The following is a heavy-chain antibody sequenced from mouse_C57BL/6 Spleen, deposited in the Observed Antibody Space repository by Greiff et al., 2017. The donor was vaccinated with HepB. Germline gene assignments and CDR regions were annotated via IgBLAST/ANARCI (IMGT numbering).Heavy chain of an antibody. J-gene: IGHJ2*01. CDR2: IYTGDGDT. CDR1: GYAFSSHW. CDR3: ARTSAFGC. V-gene: IGHV1-80*01. Sequence: QVQLQQSGAEPVKPGASVKISCKASGYAFSSHWKNWVKQRPGKGLEWIGQIYTGDGDTNYNGKVKGKATLTADKSTSTAYLQLGSLACEDSAVYFCARTSAFGCWGKGTTLTVS.